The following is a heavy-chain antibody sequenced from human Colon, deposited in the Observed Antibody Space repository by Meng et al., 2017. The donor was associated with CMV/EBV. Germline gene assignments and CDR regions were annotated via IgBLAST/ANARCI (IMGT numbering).Heavy chain of an antibody. J-gene: IGHJ2*01. D-gene: IGHD3-10*01. CDR3: ARDPNYYGSGSPDWYFDL. CDR2: IWYDGSNK. CDR1: FNFCGYG. V-gene: IGHV3-33*01. Sequence: FNFCGYGMAWVRQARGKGLEWVAVIWYDGSNKYYADSVKGQFTISRDNSKNTLYLQMTSLRAEDTAVYYCARDPNYYGSGSPDWYFDLWGRGTLVTVSS.